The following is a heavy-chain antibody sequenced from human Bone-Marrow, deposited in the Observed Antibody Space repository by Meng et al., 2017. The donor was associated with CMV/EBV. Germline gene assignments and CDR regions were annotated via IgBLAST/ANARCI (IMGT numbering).Heavy chain of an antibody. CDR3: ARGVDYYGSGSLVDY. D-gene: IGHD3-10*01. CDR2: IIPILNTP. CDR1: GGTFSSYA. V-gene: IGHV1-69*05. Sequence: SVKVSCKASGGTFSSYAISWVRQAPGQGLEWMGGIIPILNTPHYAQKFQGRVTITTDESTSTAYMYLSSLTSKDTAVYYCARGVDYYGSGSLVDYWGQGTLVTVSS. J-gene: IGHJ4*02.